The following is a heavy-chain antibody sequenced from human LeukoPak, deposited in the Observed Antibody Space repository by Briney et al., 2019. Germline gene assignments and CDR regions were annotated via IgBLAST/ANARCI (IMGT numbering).Heavy chain of an antibody. CDR2: IIPIFGTA. J-gene: IGHJ6*03. Sequence: SVKVSCKASGGTFSSYAISWVRQAPGQGLEWMGGIIPIFGTANYAQKFQGRVTITTDESTSTAYMELSSLRSEDTAVYYCARAPMTTVTVDGLPYYYYYMDVWGKGTTVTVSS. D-gene: IGHD4-11*01. V-gene: IGHV1-69*05. CDR3: ARAPMTTVTVDGLPYYYYYMDV. CDR1: GGTFSSYA.